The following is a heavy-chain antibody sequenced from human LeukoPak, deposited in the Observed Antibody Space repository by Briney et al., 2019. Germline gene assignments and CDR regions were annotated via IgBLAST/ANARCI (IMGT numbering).Heavy chain of an antibody. Sequence: SETLSLTCTVSGGSISNYYWNWIRQPPGKGREWIGYMYYSGSTNYNPSLKRRVTISVDTSKNQFSLKLSSVTAADTAVYYCARDGVGCSSTSCYGGWFDPWGQGTLVTVSS. J-gene: IGHJ5*02. D-gene: IGHD2-2*01. V-gene: IGHV4-59*01. CDR2: MYYSGST. CDR3: ARDGVGCSSTSCYGGWFDP. CDR1: GGSISNYY.